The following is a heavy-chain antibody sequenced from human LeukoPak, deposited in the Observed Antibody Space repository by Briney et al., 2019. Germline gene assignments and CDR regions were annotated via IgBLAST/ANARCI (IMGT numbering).Heavy chain of an antibody. D-gene: IGHD3-9*01. V-gene: IGHV1-18*01. CDR3: AREGYDILTGYSRPFDY. J-gene: IGHJ4*02. CDR1: GYTFSSYG. CDR2: ISAYNGNT. Sequence: ASVKVSCKASGYTFSSYGISWVRQAPGQGLEWMGWISAYNGNTNYAQKLQGRVTMTTDTSTSTAYMELGSLRSDDTAVHYCAREGYDILTGYSRPFDYWGQGTLVTVSS.